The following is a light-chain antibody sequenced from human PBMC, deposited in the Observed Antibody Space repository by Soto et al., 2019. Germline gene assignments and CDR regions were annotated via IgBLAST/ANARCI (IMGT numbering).Light chain of an antibody. CDR1: QGISSY. Sequence: DIQMTQSPSSLSASVGDRVTITCRASQGISSYLAWYQQKPGQVPKLLIYAASTLHSGVPSRFSGSGSGTDFTLTISSLQPEDVATYYCQKYNSAPETFGQGTKVEIK. J-gene: IGKJ1*01. CDR3: QKYNSAPET. V-gene: IGKV1-27*01. CDR2: AAS.